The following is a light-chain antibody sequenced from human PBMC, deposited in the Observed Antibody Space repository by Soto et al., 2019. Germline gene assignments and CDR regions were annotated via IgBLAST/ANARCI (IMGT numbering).Light chain of an antibody. CDR1: QGLGTN. CDR3: QQYNHWPLS. J-gene: IGKJ4*01. CDR2: AAS. V-gene: IGKV3-15*01. Sequence: TVMTQSPATLSVSPRERATLSCRASQGLGTNLAWYQQRPGQAPRLLIYAASTRATGVPARFSGSGSETEITLTITTLQSEDFAVYYCQQYNHWPLSFGVGTKVDIK.